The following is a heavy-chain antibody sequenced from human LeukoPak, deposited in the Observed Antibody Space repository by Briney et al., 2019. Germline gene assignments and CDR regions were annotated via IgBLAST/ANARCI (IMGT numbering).Heavy chain of an antibody. D-gene: IGHD5-12*01. V-gene: IGHV3-30*02. CDR1: GFNFNNYG. J-gene: IGHJ3*01. CDR2: IRYDESDI. CDR3: AKDLSGWLRSTSDAFDV. Sequence: GGSLRLSCTASGFNFNNYGLHWVRQAPCKGLEWLTFIRYDESDIYYADSVKGRFSISRDNSRNTMFLHMYSLRGEDTAVYYCAKDLSGWLRSTSDAFDVWGQGTVVTVSS.